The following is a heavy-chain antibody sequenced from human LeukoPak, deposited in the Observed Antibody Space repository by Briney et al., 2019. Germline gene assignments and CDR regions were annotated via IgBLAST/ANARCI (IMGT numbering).Heavy chain of an antibody. CDR2: IYYSGST. Sequence: PSETLSLTCTVSGGSISSSSYYWGWIRQPPGKGLEWIGSIYYSGSTYYNPSLKSRVTISVDTSKNQFSLKLSSVTAADTAVYYCAREEYSSSSWSNWFDPWGQGILVTVSS. J-gene: IGHJ5*02. CDR3: AREEYSSSSWSNWFDP. CDR1: GGSISSSSYY. D-gene: IGHD6-6*01. V-gene: IGHV4-39*07.